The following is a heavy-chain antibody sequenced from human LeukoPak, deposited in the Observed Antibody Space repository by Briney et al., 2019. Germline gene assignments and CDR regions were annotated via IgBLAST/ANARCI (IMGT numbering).Heavy chain of an antibody. J-gene: IGHJ4*02. Sequence: GGSLRLSCAASGFILGGFDVHWVRQAYGKGLEWVGRIKTERESDATAYAASVKGRFTLSRDDSKNTAYLQMNSLRTEDTAVYYCTRRDCTTFQCFSFDYWGQGILVTVSS. CDR2: IKTERESDAT. CDR3: TRRDCTTFQCFSFDY. V-gene: IGHV3-73*01. CDR1: GFILGGFD. D-gene: IGHD2/OR15-2a*01.